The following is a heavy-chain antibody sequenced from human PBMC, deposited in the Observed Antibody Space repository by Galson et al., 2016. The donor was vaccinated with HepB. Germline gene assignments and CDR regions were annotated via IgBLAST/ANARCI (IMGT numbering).Heavy chain of an antibody. CDR1: GGSISSGGYY. V-gene: IGHV4-31*03. D-gene: IGHD3-22*01. J-gene: IGHJ4*02. CDR3: ARVSYYDSSGHLLFDY. Sequence: TLSLTCTVSGGSISSGGYYWSWIRQHPGKGLEWIGYIYYSGSTYYNPSLKSRVPISVDTSKNQFSLKLRYVTAADTALCYCARVSYYDSSGHLLFDYWGQGTLVTVSS. CDR2: IYYSGST.